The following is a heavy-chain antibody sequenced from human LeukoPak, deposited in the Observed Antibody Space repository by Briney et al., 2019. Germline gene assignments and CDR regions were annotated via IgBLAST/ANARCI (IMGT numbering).Heavy chain of an antibody. CDR3: ARGTRLEGYSYGPPHY. J-gene: IGHJ4*02. D-gene: IGHD5-18*01. CDR2: IYSGGST. CDR1: GFTVSSNY. Sequence: GGSLRLSCAASGFTVSSNYMSWVRQAPGKGLEWVSVIYSGGSTYYADSVKGPFTISRDNSKNTLYLQMNSLRAEDTAVYYCARGTRLEGYSYGPPHYWGQGTLVTVSS. V-gene: IGHV3-53*01.